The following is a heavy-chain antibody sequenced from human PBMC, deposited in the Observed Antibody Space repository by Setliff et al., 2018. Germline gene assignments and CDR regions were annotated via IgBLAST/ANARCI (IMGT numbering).Heavy chain of an antibody. CDR1: GPTFSRYS. J-gene: IGHJ4*02. V-gene: IGHV3-48*01. CDR3: ARGRPTYYDSFTFYRRLDY. CDR2: ISSSNSGM. D-gene: IGHD3-22*01. Sequence: GGSLRLSCAAPGPTFSRYSMNWVRQAPGKGLEWISYISSSNSGMYYADSVKGRFTISRDSAKNSLYLQMSSLRVEDTAVYFCARGRPTYYDSFTFYRRLDYWGRGTLVTVSS.